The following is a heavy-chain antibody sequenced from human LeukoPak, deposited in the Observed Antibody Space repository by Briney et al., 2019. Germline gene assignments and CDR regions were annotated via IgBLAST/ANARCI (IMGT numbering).Heavy chain of an antibody. CDR2: IVSSGTTR. V-gene: IGHV3-48*03. D-gene: IGHD6-19*01. J-gene: IGHJ4*02. Sequence: TGGSLRLSCAVSGFPFSVYEMNCVRQAPGKGLEWVSNIVSSGTTRHYADSVKGRFSISRDNAENSLFLQMNSLRVEDTGIYYCALLAVASDFDYWGQGALVTVSS. CDR1: GFPFSVYE. CDR3: ALLAVASDFDY.